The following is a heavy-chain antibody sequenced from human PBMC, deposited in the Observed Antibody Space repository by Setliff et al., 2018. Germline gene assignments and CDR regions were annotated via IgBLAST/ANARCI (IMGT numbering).Heavy chain of an antibody. J-gene: IGHJ2*01. CDR1: GVSISNSTFY. V-gene: IGHV4-39*07. CDR2: INYYGSIFDDGTTYST. D-gene: IGHD5-12*01. Sequence: SETMSLTCTVSGVSISNSTFYWGWIRQPPGKGLEWIGSINYYGSIFDDGTTYSTYYNPSLKSRATISIDTSKSQFSLKLSSMTAADTALYYCARNPDFLQYSFDLWGRGTLVTVSS. CDR3: ARNPDFLQYSFDL.